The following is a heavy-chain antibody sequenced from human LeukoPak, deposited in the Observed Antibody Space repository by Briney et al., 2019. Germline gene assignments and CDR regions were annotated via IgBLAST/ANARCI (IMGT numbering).Heavy chain of an antibody. Sequence: PGGSLRLSCAASGFTFSSYGMHWVRQTPGKGLEWVSSISSSSSYIYYADSVKGRFTISRDNAKNSLYLQMNSLRAEDTAVYYCAAPGDYGEYEGNYWGQGTLVTVSS. CDR3: AAPGDYGEYEGNY. CDR2: ISSSSSYI. D-gene: IGHD4-17*01. CDR1: GFTFSSYG. V-gene: IGHV3-21*01. J-gene: IGHJ4*02.